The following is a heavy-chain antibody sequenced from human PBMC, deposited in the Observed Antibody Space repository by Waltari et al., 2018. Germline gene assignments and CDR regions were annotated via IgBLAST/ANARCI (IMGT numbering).Heavy chain of an antibody. J-gene: IGHJ4*02. D-gene: IGHD1-26*01. Sequence: EVQLVQSGAEVKKPGATVKVSCTVSGYTFTDYYMHWVQQAPKKGLEWMGLVDPEDGETIYAEKFQGRVTITADTSKDTAYMELSSLRSEDTAVYYCATDRASGSYLPTQLDYWGQGTLVTVSS. CDR2: VDPEDGET. CDR1: GYTFTDYY. V-gene: IGHV1-69-2*01. CDR3: ATDRASGSYLPTQLDY.